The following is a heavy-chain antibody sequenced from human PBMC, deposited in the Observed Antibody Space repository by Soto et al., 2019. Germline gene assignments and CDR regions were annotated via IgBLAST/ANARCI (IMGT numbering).Heavy chain of an antibody. V-gene: IGHV3-21*01. CDR3: ARIQPGYAAFDT. J-gene: IGHJ3*02. CDR2: ISSSSSYI. Sequence: GGSLRLSCAASGFTFSSYSMNWVRQAPGKGLEWVSSISSSSSYIYYADSVKGRFTISRDNAKNSLYLQMNSLRAEDTAVYYWARIQPGYAAFDTWAQGKMLTVSS. CDR1: GFTFSSYS. D-gene: IGHD2-15*01.